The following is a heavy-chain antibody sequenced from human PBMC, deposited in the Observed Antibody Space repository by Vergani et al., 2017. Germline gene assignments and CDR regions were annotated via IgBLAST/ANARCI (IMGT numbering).Heavy chain of an antibody. Sequence: QVQLVESGGGVVQPGRSLRLSCAASGFTFSSYAMHWVRQAPGKGLEWVAVISYDGSNKYYADSVKGRFTISRDNSKNTLYLQMNSLRAEDTAVYYCAKGRTTVAPPHAFDIWGQGTMVTVSS. CDR2: ISYDGSNK. CDR1: GFTFSSYA. V-gene: IGHV3-30*04. D-gene: IGHD4-23*01. J-gene: IGHJ3*02. CDR3: AKGRTTVAPPHAFDI.